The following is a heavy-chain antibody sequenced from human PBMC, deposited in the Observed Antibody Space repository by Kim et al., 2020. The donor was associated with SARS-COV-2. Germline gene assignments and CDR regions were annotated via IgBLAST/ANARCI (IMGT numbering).Heavy chain of an antibody. D-gene: IGHD6-6*01. V-gene: IGHV3-49*02. Sequence: SVKGSFTISRDDSKSIAYLQMNSLKTEDTAVYYCTRVRIAAFSRSERFDYWGQGTLVTVSS. CDR3: TRVRIAAFSRSERFDY. J-gene: IGHJ4*02.